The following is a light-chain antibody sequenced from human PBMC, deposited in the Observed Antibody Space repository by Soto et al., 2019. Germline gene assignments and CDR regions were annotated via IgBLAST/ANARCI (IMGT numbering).Light chain of an antibody. J-gene: IGLJ1*01. CDR1: TSNIGRST. V-gene: IGLV1-44*01. Sequence: QSVLTQPPSASGTPGQRVTISCSGSTSNIGRSTVSWYQQFPGAAPKLLIYSNTQRPLGVPVRFSGSKSDTSASLAISGLQSEDEADYYCATWNDGVFVFGIGTK. CDR2: SNT. CDR3: ATWNDGVFV.